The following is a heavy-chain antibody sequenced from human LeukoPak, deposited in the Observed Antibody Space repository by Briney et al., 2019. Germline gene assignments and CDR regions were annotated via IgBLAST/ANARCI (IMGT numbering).Heavy chain of an antibody. D-gene: IGHD3-9*01. CDR2: LSYSGKT. CDR1: GASVSSSH. V-gene: IGHV4-59*02. J-gene: IGHJ4*02. CDR3: SEGYFEPFAH. Sequence: SETLSLTCVVSGASVSSSHWNWIRQLPGKGLEWIGCLSYSGKTDYNPSLSGRVTMSLGTPNNQVSLTLRSVTAADTAVYYGSEGYFEPFAHWGQGILVAVSS.